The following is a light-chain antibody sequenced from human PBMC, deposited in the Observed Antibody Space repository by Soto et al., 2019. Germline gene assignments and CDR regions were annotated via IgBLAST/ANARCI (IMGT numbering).Light chain of an antibody. Sequence: DIPMTQSPSSLSASVGDRVTITCRASQTISNYLNWYQQKPGKPPKLLIYSASTLEDGVPPSFSGSGSGTDFTLTITSLQPEDFATYHCQQTYTSPYTFGPGTKLEIK. CDR2: SAS. V-gene: IGKV1-39*01. J-gene: IGKJ2*01. CDR1: QTISNY. CDR3: QQTYTSPYT.